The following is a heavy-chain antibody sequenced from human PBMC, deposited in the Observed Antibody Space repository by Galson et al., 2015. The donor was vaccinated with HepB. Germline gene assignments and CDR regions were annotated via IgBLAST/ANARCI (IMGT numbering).Heavy chain of an antibody. CDR3: AKVGVPAAIQAYYYYYMDV. V-gene: IGHV3-23*01. D-gene: IGHD2-2*01. CDR1: GFTFSSYA. CDR2: ISGSGGST. J-gene: IGHJ6*03. Sequence: SLRLSCAASGFTFSSYAMSWVRQAPGKGLEWVSAISGSGGSTYYADSVKGRFTISRDNSKNTLYLQMNSLRAEDTAVYYCAKVGVPAAIQAYYYYYMDVWGHGTLVTVSS.